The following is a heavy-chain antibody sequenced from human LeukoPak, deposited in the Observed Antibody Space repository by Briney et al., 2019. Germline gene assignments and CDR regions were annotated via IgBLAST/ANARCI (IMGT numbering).Heavy chain of an antibody. CDR3: ARVVPAAPQLNWFDP. D-gene: IGHD2-2*01. J-gene: IGHJ5*02. V-gene: IGHV4-30-2*05. CDR1: GGSISSGGHP. Sequence: SQTLSLTCIVSGGSISSGGHPWSWIRQSPGKGLEWIGYIYDSGSTFYNPSLKSRVTISVDTSKNQFSLKLSSVTAADTAVYYCARVVPAAPQLNWFDPWGQGTLVTVSS. CDR2: IYDSGST.